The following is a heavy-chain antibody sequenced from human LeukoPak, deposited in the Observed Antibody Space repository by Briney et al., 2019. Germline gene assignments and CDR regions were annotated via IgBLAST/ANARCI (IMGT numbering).Heavy chain of an antibody. CDR3: ARVVIVVVFDAFDI. CDR1: GFTFSDYY. J-gene: IGHJ3*02. CDR2: ISSSGSTI. D-gene: IGHD3-22*01. V-gene: IGHV3-11*01. Sequence: GGSLRLSCAASGFTFSDYYMSWIRQAPGKGLEWVSYISSSGSTIYYADSVKGRFTISRDNAKNSLYLQMNSLRAEDTAVYYCARVVIVVVFDAFDIWGQGTMVTVSP.